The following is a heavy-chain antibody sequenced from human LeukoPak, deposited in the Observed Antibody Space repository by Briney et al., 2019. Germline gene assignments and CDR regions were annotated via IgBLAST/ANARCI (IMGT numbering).Heavy chain of an antibody. D-gene: IGHD6-25*01. CDR3: TTRRQDGC. CDR1: GFTFSDAW. Sequence: GGSLRLSCVGSGFTFSDAWISWVRQAPGKGLEWVGRIKSKIDGGTIDYAAPVKGRFTISRDDSRHTVYLQMNSLKTEDTAVYYCTTRRQDGCWGQGTLVTVS. V-gene: IGHV3-15*01. CDR2: IKSKIDGGTI. J-gene: IGHJ4*02.